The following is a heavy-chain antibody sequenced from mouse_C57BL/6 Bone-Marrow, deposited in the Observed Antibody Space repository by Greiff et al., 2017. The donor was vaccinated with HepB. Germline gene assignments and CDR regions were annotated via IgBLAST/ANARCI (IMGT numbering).Heavy chain of an antibody. V-gene: IGHV1-55*01. J-gene: IGHJ3*01. CDR2: IYPGSGST. CDR3: ARRDYGSTLFAY. Sequence: VQLQQSGAELVKPGASVKMSCKASGYTFTSYWITWVKQRPGQGLEWIGDIYPGSGSTNYNEKFKSKATLTVDTSSSTAYMQLSSLTSEDSAVYYCARRDYGSTLFAYWGQGTLVTVSA. CDR1: GYTFTSYW. D-gene: IGHD1-1*01.